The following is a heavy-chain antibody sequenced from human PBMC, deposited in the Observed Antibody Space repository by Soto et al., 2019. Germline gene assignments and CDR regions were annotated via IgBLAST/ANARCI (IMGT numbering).Heavy chain of an antibody. CDR3: GKLGWGGGLGDFSTGSAP. Sequence: GGSLRLSCAASGFTFSSYAMSWVRQAPGKGLEWVSAISGSGGSTYYADSVKGRFTISRDNSKNTLYLQMNSLRAEDTAVYYCGKLGWGGGLGDFSTGSAPGGKGPLVTVSS. CDR2: ISGSGGST. D-gene: IGHD3-16*01. V-gene: IGHV3-23*01. CDR1: GFTFSSYA. J-gene: IGHJ5*02.